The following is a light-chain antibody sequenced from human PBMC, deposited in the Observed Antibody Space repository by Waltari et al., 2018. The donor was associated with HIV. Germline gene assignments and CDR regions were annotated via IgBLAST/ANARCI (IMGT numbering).Light chain of an antibody. V-gene: IGLV1-47*01. CDR2: KNN. Sequence: QSVVTQPPSASGTPGQRVTISCSGRDSTIGSNYVSWYHDLPGTAPKLLIYKNNRRSSGVPDRFSGSKSDTSASLAISGLRSEDEADYYCASWDDNLNSWVFGGGTKLTVL. J-gene: IGLJ3*02. CDR3: ASWDDNLNSWV. CDR1: DSTIGSNY.